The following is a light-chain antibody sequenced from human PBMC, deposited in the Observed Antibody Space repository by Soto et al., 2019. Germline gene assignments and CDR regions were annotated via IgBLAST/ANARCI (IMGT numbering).Light chain of an antibody. V-gene: IGKV1-5*03. CDR2: KAS. J-gene: IGKJ1*01. CDR3: QQYNTYPWT. CDR1: QYISTW. Sequence: DIQMTQSPSTLSASVGDRVTITCRASQYISTWLAWYHQKPGKAPKLLIYKASSLQSGVPSRFSGSGSGTEFTLTISSLQPDDFATYYCQQYNTYPWTFGQGTKVEI.